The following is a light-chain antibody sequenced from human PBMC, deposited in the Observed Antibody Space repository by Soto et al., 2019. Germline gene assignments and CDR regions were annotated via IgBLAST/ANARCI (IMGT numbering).Light chain of an antibody. J-gene: IGKJ1*01. Sequence: EIVMTQSPATLSVSPGERITISCRASQSVGSNLAWYQQTPGQPPSLLIYTTSTRAAGVPPRFSGSGSGTEFTLTIDSLQSEDFVLYYCQQYNSWPRTFGQGTRVEIK. CDR3: QQYNSWPRT. CDR2: TTS. CDR1: QSVGSN. V-gene: IGKV3-15*01.